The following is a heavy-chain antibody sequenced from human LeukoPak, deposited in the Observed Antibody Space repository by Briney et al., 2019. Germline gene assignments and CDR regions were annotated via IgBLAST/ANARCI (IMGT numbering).Heavy chain of an antibody. CDR3: ARGTSSGPGADY. Sequence: GSLRLSCAGSGFTFCSYWMIWVRQAPGKGLEWVANINQVGSEIYYVDSVKGRFSISRDNAKNSLYLQINSLRAEDTAVFYCARGTSSGPGADYWGQGTLLTVSS. CDR1: GFTFCSYW. J-gene: IGHJ4*02. D-gene: IGHD7-27*01. V-gene: IGHV3-7*04. CDR2: INQVGSEI.